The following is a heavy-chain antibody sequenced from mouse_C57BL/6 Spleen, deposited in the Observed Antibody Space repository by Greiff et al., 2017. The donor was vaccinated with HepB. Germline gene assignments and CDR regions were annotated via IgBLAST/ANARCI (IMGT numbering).Heavy chain of an antibody. CDR1: GFTFSSYT. CDR3: ARQGYSNYPFAD. CDR2: ISGGGGNT. D-gene: IGHD2-5*01. J-gene: IGHJ3*01. V-gene: IGHV5-9*01. Sequence: EVQRVESGGGLVKPGGSLKLSCAASGFTFSSYTMSWVRQTPEKRLEWVATISGGGGNTYYPDSVKGRFTISRDNAKNTLYMQMSSLRSEDTALYYCARQGYSNYPFADWGQGTLVTVSA.